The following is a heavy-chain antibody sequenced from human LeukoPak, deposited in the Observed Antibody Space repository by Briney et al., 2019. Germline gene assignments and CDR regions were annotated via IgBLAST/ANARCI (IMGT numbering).Heavy chain of an antibody. Sequence: LRLSCAASGFTFSSYSMNWIRQPPGKGLEWIGYIYYSGSTYYNPSLKSRVTISVDTSKNQFSLKLSSVTAADTAVYYCARDGEHWGQGTLVTVSS. V-gene: IGHV4-30-4*08. CDR2: IYYSGST. CDR1: GFTFSSYS. J-gene: IGHJ4*02. CDR3: ARDGEH.